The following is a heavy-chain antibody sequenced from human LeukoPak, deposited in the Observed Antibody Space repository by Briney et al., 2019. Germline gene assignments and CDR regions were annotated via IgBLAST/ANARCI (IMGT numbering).Heavy chain of an antibody. D-gene: IGHD2-15*01. CDR1: GFTFDDCA. Sequence: GGSLRLSCAASGFTFDDCAMHWVRQAPGKGLEWVSGISWNSNSIGYADSVKGRFTISRDNAKNSLYLQMNSLRAEDTALYYCAKGRGYYYYYTMDLWGQGTTVTVSS. CDR3: AKGRGYYYYYTMDL. J-gene: IGHJ6*02. CDR2: ISWNSNSI. V-gene: IGHV3-9*01.